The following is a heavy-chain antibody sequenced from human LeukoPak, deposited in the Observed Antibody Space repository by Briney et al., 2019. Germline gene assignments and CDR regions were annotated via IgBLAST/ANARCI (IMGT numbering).Heavy chain of an antibody. CDR3: ARGQYYYDSSGYYSELYFDY. Sequence: SEALSLTCTVSGGSISSYYWSWIRQPPGKGLEWIGYIYYSGSTNYNPSLKSRVTISVDTSKNQFSLKLSSVTAADTAVYYCARGQYYYDSSGYYSELYFDYWGQGTLVTVSS. CDR1: GGSISSYY. V-gene: IGHV4-59*08. D-gene: IGHD3-22*01. CDR2: IYYSGST. J-gene: IGHJ4*02.